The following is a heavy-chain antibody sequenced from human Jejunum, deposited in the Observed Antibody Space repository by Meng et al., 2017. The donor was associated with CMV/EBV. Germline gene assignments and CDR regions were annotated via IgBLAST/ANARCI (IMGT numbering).Heavy chain of an antibody. J-gene: IGHJ4*02. CDR2: IKTNTAGGTT. V-gene: IGHV3-15*01. D-gene: IGHD3-22*01. Sequence: AWRNWVRQATGKGLEWVGSIKTNTAGGTTDFAAPVKGRFTISRDDSKDTLYLQMNSLKTEDTAVYYCTTVGHYYDRSGSYNYYFDYWGQGTLVTVSS. CDR1: AW. CDR3: TTVGHYYDRSGSYNYYFDY.